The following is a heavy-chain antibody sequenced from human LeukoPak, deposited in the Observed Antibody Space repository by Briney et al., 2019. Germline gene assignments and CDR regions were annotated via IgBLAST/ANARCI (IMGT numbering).Heavy chain of an antibody. D-gene: IGHD3-9*01. CDR3: ARDPLLFDILTGYGGRGYYYGMDV. CDR2: IYSGGST. Sequence: PGGSLRLSCAASGFTFSSYAMSWVRQAPGKGLEWVSVIYSGGSTYYADSVKGRFTISRDNSKNTLYLQMNSLRAEDTAVYYCARDPLLFDILTGYGGRGYYYGMDVWGQGTTVTVSS. CDR1: GFTFSSYA. J-gene: IGHJ6*02. V-gene: IGHV3-66*01.